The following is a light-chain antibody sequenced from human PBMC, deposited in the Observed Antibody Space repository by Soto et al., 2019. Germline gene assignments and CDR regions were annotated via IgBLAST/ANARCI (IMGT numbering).Light chain of an antibody. CDR1: QSVSSSF. J-gene: IGKJ4*01. CDR3: QQYGSSRLT. CDR2: GAS. V-gene: IGKV3-20*01. Sequence: EIVLTQSPDTLSLSPGERGTLSCRAGQSVSSSFLAWYQQRPGQAPRLLIYGASSRATGIPDRFSGSGSGADSTLTISRLEPEDFAVYYCQQYGSSRLTFGGGTKADI.